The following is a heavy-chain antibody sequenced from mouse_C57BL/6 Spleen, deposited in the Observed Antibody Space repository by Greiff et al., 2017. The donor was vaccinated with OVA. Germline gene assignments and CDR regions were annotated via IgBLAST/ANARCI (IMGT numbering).Heavy chain of an antibody. CDR2: IDPSDSYT. J-gene: IGHJ1*03. CDR3: AREGYYYGSSYWYFDV. CDR1: GYTFTSYW. D-gene: IGHD1-1*01. V-gene: IGHV1-69*01. Sequence: QVQLQQPGAELVMPGASVKLSCKASGYTFTSYWMHWVKQRPGQGLEWIGEIDPSDSYTNYNQKFKGKSTLTVDKSSSTAYMQLSSLTSEDSAVYYCAREGYYYGSSYWYFDVWGTGTTVTVSS.